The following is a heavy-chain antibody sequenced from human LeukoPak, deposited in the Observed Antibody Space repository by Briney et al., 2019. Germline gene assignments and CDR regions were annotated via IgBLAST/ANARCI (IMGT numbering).Heavy chain of an antibody. CDR2: VYPGNSDT. J-gene: IGHJ3*02. D-gene: IGHD5-18*01. CDR1: GYSFTNSW. CDR3: ARVATSMGDALDI. Sequence: GESLKISCEGFGYSFTNSWIAWVRQVPGKGLEWMGIVYPGNSDTRYSPSFQGQVAMSADKSISTAYLQWSSLKASDTAMYYCARVATSMGDALDIWGQGTMVTVSS. V-gene: IGHV5-51*01.